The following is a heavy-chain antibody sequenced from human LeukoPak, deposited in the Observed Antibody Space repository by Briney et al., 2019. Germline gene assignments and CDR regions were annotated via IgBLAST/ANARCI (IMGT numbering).Heavy chain of an antibody. V-gene: IGHV4-59*08. J-gene: IGHJ3*02. Sequence: PSETLSLTRTVSGGSISGYYWSWIRQPPGEGLEWIGYIYYSGSTNYNPSLKSRLTISIDTSENQFSLKLSSVTAADTAVYYCAREYSSSSGRRAFDIWGQGTMVTVSS. CDR1: GGSISGYY. CDR2: IYYSGST. D-gene: IGHD6-6*01. CDR3: AREYSSSSGRRAFDI.